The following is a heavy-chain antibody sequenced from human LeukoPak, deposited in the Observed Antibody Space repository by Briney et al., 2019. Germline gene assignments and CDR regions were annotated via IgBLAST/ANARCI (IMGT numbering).Heavy chain of an antibody. J-gene: IGHJ4*02. Sequence: GGSLRLSCAASGFTFDDYAMSWVRQVPGKGLEWVSGINWNGGITGYADSVKGRFTISRDNAKNSLYLQMNSLRAEDTAVYYCARVAINDYGDYFDYWGQGTLVTVSS. D-gene: IGHD4-17*01. CDR1: GFTFDDYA. CDR2: INWNGGIT. V-gene: IGHV3-20*04. CDR3: ARVAINDYGDYFDY.